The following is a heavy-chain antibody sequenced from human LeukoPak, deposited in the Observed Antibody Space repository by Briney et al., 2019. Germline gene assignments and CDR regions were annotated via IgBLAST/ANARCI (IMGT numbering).Heavy chain of an antibody. D-gene: IGHD2-2*01. V-gene: IGHV3-30*01. CDR1: GFTLSSYA. CDR3: ARDGIVVVPAAIGVRGNWFDP. Sequence: PGGSLRLSCAASGFTLSSYAIHWVRQAPGKGLEWVAVISYDGSNKYYADSVKGRFTISRDNSKNTLYLQMNSLRAEDTAVYYCARDGIVVVPAAIGVRGNWFDPWGQGTLVTVSS. J-gene: IGHJ5*02. CDR2: ISYDGSNK.